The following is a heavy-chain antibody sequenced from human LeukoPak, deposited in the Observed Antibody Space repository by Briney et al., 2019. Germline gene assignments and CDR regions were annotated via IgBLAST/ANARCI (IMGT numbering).Heavy chain of an antibody. D-gene: IGHD4-17*01. Sequence: GESLRLSCAGSGFIFSNYWMHWVRQAPGRGLMWVSRIKTDGTTTYYADSVRGRFTVSRDNAKNTLYLQMNSVRAEDTAVYYCAKDQLFLLYGDYWYFDLWGRGTLVTVSS. CDR1: GFIFSNYW. CDR2: IKTDGTTT. J-gene: IGHJ2*01. CDR3: AKDQLFLLYGDYWYFDL. V-gene: IGHV3-74*01.